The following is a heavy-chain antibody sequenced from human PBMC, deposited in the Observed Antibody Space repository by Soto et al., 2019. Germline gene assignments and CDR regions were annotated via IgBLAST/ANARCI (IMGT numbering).Heavy chain of an antibody. J-gene: IGHJ4*02. CDR1: GFTFSSYA. Sequence: GGSLRLSCAASGFTFSSYAMSWVRQAPGKGLEWVSAISGSGGSTYYADSVKGRFTISRDNSKNTLYLQMNSLRAEDTAIYYCGRQYYYDSSGYVVDYWGQGTLVTVSS. D-gene: IGHD3-22*01. CDR2: ISGSGGST. V-gene: IGHV3-23*01. CDR3: GRQYYYDSSGYVVDY.